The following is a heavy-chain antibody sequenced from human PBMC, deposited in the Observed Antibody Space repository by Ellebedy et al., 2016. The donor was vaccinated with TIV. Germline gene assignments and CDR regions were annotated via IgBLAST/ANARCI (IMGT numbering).Heavy chain of an antibody. Sequence: MPSETLSLTCAVSGGSISTGDYYWSWIRQPPGKGLEWIGYIYYGGSTYYNPSLQSRLSISVARSKNHFSRNLNSVTAADTAVYFCARSIWSRLHLGQIDLWGQGILVSVSP. CDR3: ARSIWSRLHLGQIDL. CDR1: GGSISTGDYY. CDR2: IYYGGST. J-gene: IGHJ5*02. D-gene: IGHD3-16*01. V-gene: IGHV4-30-4*01.